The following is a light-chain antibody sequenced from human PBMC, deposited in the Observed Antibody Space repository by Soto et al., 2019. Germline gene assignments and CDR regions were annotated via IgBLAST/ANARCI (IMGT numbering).Light chain of an antibody. Sequence: QSALTQPASVSGSPGQSITISCTGPSSDLAIYNDVSWYQQQPGKAPKLMIYQVTNRPSGVSNRFSGSRSGNTASLTISGLQAEDEADYYCSSYTDSSNYVFGTGTKLTVL. J-gene: IGLJ1*01. CDR3: SSYTDSSNYV. V-gene: IGLV2-14*01. CDR2: QVT. CDR1: SSDLAIYND.